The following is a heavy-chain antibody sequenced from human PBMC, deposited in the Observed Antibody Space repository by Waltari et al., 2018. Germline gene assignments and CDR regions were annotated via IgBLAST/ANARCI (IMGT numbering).Heavy chain of an antibody. V-gene: IGHV3-7*01. CDR1: GFTFRGHW. D-gene: IGHD6-19*01. Sequence: EVQLVESGGGLVQPGGSLRPSCAASGFTFRGHWMSWVRQAPGTGLVWRANIRQEGSEEDYVDSVKGLCTSSRDNAKSSLYLQMNSRGAVDTAVYYCASEPLSSGWYGYWGQGTLVTVSS. CDR2: IRQEGSEE. CDR3: ASEPLSSGWYGY. J-gene: IGHJ4*02.